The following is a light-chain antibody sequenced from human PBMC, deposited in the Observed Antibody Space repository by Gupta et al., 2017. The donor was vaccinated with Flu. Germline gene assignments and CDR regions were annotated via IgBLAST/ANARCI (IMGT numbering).Light chain of an antibody. CDR3: QQDDSYPIT. CDR2: GAS. Sequence: SLGGRATINCKASQSGFYSSNNRNYLTWYQQRPGQPPKLLISGASTRESGVPDRFSGSGSGTDFTLTISGLQAEDVAVYYCQQDDSYPITFGGGTKVEIK. J-gene: IGKJ4*01. CDR1: QSGFYSSNNRNY. V-gene: IGKV4-1*01.